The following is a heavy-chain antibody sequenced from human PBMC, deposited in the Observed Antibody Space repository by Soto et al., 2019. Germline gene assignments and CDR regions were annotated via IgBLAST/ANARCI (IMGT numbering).Heavy chain of an antibody. D-gene: IGHD1-26*01. J-gene: IGHJ6*02. CDR3: AKDPGELGYYYYGMDV. CDR1: GFTFDDYA. V-gene: IGHV3-43D*03. Sequence: GGSLRLSCAASGFTFDDYAMHWVRQAPGKGLEWVSLISWDGGSTYYADSVKGRFTISRDNSKNSLYLQMNSLRAEDTALYYCAKDPGELGYYYYGMDVWGQGTTVTVSS. CDR2: ISWDGGST.